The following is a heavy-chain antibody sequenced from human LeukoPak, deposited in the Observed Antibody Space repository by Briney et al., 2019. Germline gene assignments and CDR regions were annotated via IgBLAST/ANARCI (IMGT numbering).Heavy chain of an antibody. J-gene: IGHJ5*02. CDR3: ARGSGGYNWFDP. CDR1: GGTFSSYA. CDR2: IIPIFGTA. V-gene: IGHV1-69*05. D-gene: IGHD6-25*01. Sequence: SVKVSCKASGGTFSSYAISWVRQAPGQGLEWMGGIIPIFGTASYAQKFQGRVTITTDESTSTAYMELSSLRSEDTAVYYCARGSGGYNWFDPWGQGTLVTVSS.